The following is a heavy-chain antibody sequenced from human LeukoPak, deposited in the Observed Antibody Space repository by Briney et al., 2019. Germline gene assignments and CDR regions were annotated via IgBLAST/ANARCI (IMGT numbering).Heavy chain of an antibody. D-gene: IGHD3-10*01. CDR2: FDPEEGET. V-gene: IGHV1-24*01. Sequence: ASVKVSCKVSGYTLTEISVHWVRQAPGKGLEWMGGFDPEEGETIYAQKFQGRVTMTEDTSTDTAYMELSSLRSEDTAVFYCVSDPITMIRGVIIEGFDPWGQGTLVTVSS. CDR1: GYTLTEIS. CDR3: VSDPITMIRGVIIEGFDP. J-gene: IGHJ5*02.